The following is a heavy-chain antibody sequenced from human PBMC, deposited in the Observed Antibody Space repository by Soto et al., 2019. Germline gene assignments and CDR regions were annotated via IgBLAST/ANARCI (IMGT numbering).Heavy chain of an antibody. V-gene: IGHV6-1*01. CDR2: TYYRSKWYN. CDR3: ARDRYSSGWSGGDYYYYGMDV. Sequence: SQTLSLTCAISGDSVSSNSAAWNWIRQSPSRGLEWLGRTYYRSKWYNDYAVSVKSRITINPDTSKNQFSLQLNSVTPEDTAVYYCARDRYSSGWSGGDYYYYGMDVWGQGTTVTAP. D-gene: IGHD6-19*01. J-gene: IGHJ6*02. CDR1: GDSVSSNSAA.